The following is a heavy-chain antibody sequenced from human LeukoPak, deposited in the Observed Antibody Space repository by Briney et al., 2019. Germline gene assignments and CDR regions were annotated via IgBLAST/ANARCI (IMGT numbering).Heavy chain of an antibody. CDR3: AREDYDILTGYYIGRFDP. J-gene: IGHJ5*02. CDR1: GGSFSGYY. Sequence: SETLSLTCAVYGGSFSGYYWSWIRQPPGKGLEWIGEINHSGSTNYNPSLKSRVTISVDTSKNQFSLKLSSVTAADTAVYYCAREDYDILTGYYIGRFDPWGQGTLVTVSS. V-gene: IGHV4-34*01. D-gene: IGHD3-9*01. CDR2: INHSGST.